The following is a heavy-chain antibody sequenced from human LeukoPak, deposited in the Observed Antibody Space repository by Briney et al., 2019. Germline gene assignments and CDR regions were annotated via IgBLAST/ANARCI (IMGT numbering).Heavy chain of an antibody. Sequence: GGSLRLSYAASGFIFSRYWMHWVGQATGKGLLWVAQVNNDGTGTNYADSVKGRFTMSRDNAKNTLYLQMNSLRAEDTAVYYCARGGIGGATPDYWGQGALVTVSS. D-gene: IGHD1-26*01. CDR3: ARGGIGGATPDY. V-gene: IGHV3-74*01. J-gene: IGHJ4*02. CDR2: VNNDGTGT. CDR1: GFIFSRYW.